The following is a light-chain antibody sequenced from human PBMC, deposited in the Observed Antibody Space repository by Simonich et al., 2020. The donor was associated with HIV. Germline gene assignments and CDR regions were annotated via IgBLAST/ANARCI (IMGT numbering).Light chain of an antibody. CDR3: SSYAGGNNLV. CDR2: EVS. Sequence: QSALTQPASVSGSPRQSITISCTGTSSDVGSYNLVSWYQQHAGKAPKLNIYEVSKRPSGVPDRFSGSKSGNTASLTVSGLQAEDEADYYCSSYAGGNNLVFGGGTKLTVL. CDR1: SSDVGSYNL. V-gene: IGLV2-8*01. J-gene: IGLJ3*02.